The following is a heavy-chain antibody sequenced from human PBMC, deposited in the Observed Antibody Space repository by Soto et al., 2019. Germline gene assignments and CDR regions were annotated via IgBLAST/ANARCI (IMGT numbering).Heavy chain of an antibody. V-gene: IGHV3-23*01. Sequence: EVQLLESGGGLVQPGGSLRLSCAASGFTFSSYAMSLVRQAPGKGLEWVSAISGSGGSTYYADSVKGRFTISRDNSKNTPYLQMNRLRAEDTAVYYCAKDLSWGYRGCGEVDYWGQGTLVTVSS. CDR1: GFTFSSYA. D-gene: IGHD3-16*01. CDR3: AKDLSWGYRGCGEVDY. J-gene: IGHJ4*02. CDR2: ISGSGGST.